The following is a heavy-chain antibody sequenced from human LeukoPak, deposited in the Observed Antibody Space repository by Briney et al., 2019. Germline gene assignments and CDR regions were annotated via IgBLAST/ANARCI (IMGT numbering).Heavy chain of an antibody. J-gene: IGHJ2*01. D-gene: IGHD2-2*01. CDR3: ARHQGPHNSYCSSTSCLYWYFDL. CDR1: GYSIRSGYY. Sequence: SETLSLTCSVSGYSIRSGYYWGWIRQPPGKGLEWIGSIYQSGNTYYNESLKSRVTISVDTSKNQFSLKLTSVTAADTAVYYCARHQGPHNSYCSSTSCLYWYFDLWGRGTLVTVSS. CDR2: IYQSGNT. V-gene: IGHV4-38-2*02.